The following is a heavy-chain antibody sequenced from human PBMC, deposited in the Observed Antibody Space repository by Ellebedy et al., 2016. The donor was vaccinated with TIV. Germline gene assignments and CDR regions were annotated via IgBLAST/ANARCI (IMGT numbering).Heavy chain of an antibody. Sequence: GESLKISCAASGRTFSSYEMNWVRPAPGKGLEWVSYISSSGRTIHYADSVKGRFTISRDNAKNSLYLQMNRLRAEDTAVYYCAAGVLGDFDYWGQGTLVTVSS. V-gene: IGHV3-48*03. CDR2: ISSSGRTI. J-gene: IGHJ4*02. CDR3: AAGVLGDFDY. CDR1: GRTFSSYE. D-gene: IGHD3-16*01.